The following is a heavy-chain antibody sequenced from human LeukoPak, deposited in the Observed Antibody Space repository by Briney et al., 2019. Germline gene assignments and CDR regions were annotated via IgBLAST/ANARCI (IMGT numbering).Heavy chain of an antibody. D-gene: IGHD3-10*01. V-gene: IGHV1-2*02. J-gene: IGHJ4*02. CDR3: ARGDGGYYMYYFDY. CDR2: INPNSGGT. Sequence: ASVKVSCKASGYTFTGYYMHWVRQAPGQGLEWMGWINPNSGGTNYAQKFQGRVTMTRDTSISTAYMELSRLRSDDTAVYYCARGDGGYYMYYFDYWGQGTLVTVSS. CDR1: GYTFTGYY.